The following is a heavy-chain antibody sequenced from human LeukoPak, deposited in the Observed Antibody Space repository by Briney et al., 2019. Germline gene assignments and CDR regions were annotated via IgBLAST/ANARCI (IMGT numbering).Heavy chain of an antibody. D-gene: IGHD6-13*01. CDR2: ISYDGSNK. CDR1: GFTFSSYG. V-gene: IGHV3-30*03. Sequence: GGSLRLSCAASGFTFSSYGMHWVRQAPGKGLEWVAVISYDGSNKYYADSVKGRFTISRDNAKNSLYLQMNSLRAEDTAVYYCAREDSSSWYFSPRYYYYYMDVWGKGTTVTVSS. J-gene: IGHJ6*03. CDR3: AREDSSSWYFSPRYYYYYMDV.